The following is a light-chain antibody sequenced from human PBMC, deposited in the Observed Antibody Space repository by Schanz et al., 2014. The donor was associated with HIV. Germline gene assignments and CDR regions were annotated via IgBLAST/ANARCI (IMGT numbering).Light chain of an antibody. CDR3: ATWDDSLNGWV. V-gene: IGLV1-44*01. CDR1: SSSIKTNT. CDR2: NTY. Sequence: QSVLTQPPSASGTPGQRVTISCSGSSSSIKTNTLNWLQPPPGTAPKLLIYNTYHRPSGVPDRFSGSQSGTSASLAISGLQAEDEADFFCATWDDSLNGWVFGGGTKLTVL. J-gene: IGLJ3*02.